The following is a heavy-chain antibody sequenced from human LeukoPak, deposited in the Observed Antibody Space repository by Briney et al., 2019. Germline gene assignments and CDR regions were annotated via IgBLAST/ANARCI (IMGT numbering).Heavy chain of an antibody. V-gene: IGHV1-3*01. J-gene: IGHJ5*02. CDR3: ARALVPGSGSYYDWFGP. D-gene: IGHD3-10*01. CDR1: GYTFSNYG. Sequence: EASVKVSCKASGYTFSNYGIHWVRQAPGQRLECLGWISVGNGNTKYSQNFQGRVTITRDTSATTAYMELSNLRPEDTAVYYCARALVPGSGSYYDWFGPWGQGTLVTVSS. CDR2: ISVGNGNT.